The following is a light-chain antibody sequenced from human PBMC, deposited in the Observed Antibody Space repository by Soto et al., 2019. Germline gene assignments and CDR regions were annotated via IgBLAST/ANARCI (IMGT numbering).Light chain of an antibody. CDR3: QQYNNWPRT. Sequence: EIGLTQSPATLSLSPGERATLSCRASQSVSSNVAWYQQIPGQTPRLLIYGASTRATGIPARFSGSGSGTEFTLTISSLQSEDFAVYYCQQYNNWPRTFGQGSKVDIK. CDR2: GAS. V-gene: IGKV3-15*01. CDR1: QSVSSN. J-gene: IGKJ1*01.